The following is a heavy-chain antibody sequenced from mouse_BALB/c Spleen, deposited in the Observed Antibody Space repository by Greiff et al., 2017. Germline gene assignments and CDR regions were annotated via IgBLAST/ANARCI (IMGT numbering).Heavy chain of an antibody. Sequence: EVKLMESGGGLVKPGGSLKLSCAASGFTFSSYGMSWVRQTPDKRLEWVATISSGGSYTYYPDSVKGRFTISRDNAKNTLYLQMSSLKSEDTAMYYCARHEGYDYDGAWFAYWGQGTLVTVSA. CDR2: ISSGGSYT. V-gene: IGHV5-6*03. CDR3: ARHEGYDYDGAWFAY. D-gene: IGHD2-4*01. J-gene: IGHJ3*01. CDR1: GFTFSSYG.